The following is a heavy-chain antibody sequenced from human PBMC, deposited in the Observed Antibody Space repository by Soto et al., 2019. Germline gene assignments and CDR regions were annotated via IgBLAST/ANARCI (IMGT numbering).Heavy chain of an antibody. CDR2: IVPIVDTS. D-gene: IGHD5-12*01. CDR3: VRVVAIPGYPDN. CDR1: GGTFSSYA. J-gene: IGHJ4*02. V-gene: IGHV1-69*12. Sequence: QVQLVQSGAEVRQPASSVKVSCKTSGGTFSSYAISWGRQAPGQGIEWMGGIVPIVDTSTYAQKFQCRVTITADESTSTVYMELSSLRSDDTDVYYCVRVVAIPGYPDNWGQGTLVTVSS.